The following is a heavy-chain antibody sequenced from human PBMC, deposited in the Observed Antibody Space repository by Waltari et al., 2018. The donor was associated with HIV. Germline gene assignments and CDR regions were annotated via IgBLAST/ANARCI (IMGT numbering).Heavy chain of an antibody. V-gene: IGHV3-33*01. D-gene: IGHD6-6*01. CDR2: IWYDGSNK. J-gene: IGHJ4*02. CDR1: GFTFKHYG. CDR3: ARDRGGSSSLVLDS. Sequence: QVQLVESGGGVVQPGRSLRLPCAASGFTFKHYGMHWVRQAPGKGLEWVAVIWYDGSNKYYADSVKGRFTISRDNSKNRLYLQMNSLRAEDTAVYYCARDRGGSSSLVLDSWGQGTLVTVSS.